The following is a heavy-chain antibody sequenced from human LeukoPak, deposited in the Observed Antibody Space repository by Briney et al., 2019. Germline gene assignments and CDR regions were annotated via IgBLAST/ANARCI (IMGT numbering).Heavy chain of an antibody. CDR3: ARGGQF. CDR1: GFTFSSYA. CDR2: INHSGST. J-gene: IGHJ4*02. V-gene: IGHV4-34*01. D-gene: IGHD6-19*01. Sequence: PGGSLRLSCAASGFTFSSYAMSWIRQPPGKGLEWIGEINHSGSTNYNPSLKSRVTISVDTSKNQFSLKLNSVTAADTAVYYCARGGQFWGQGSLVTVSS.